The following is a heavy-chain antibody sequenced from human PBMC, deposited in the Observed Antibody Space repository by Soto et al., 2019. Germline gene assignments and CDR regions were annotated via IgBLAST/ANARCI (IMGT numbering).Heavy chain of an antibody. CDR2: MNPINGAT. J-gene: IGHJ6*02. Sequence: ASVKVSCKASGYDFTAYDINWVRQASGQGLEWMGWMNPINGATGFAQRFQGRVSMTRNTATDTAYLDLTGLRSDDTAVYYCGRGPSPRAPAGGTPYYFAMDVWGQGTTVTVSS. CDR3: GRGPSPRAPAGGTPYYFAMDV. CDR1: GYDFTAYD. V-gene: IGHV1-8*02. D-gene: IGHD6-13*01.